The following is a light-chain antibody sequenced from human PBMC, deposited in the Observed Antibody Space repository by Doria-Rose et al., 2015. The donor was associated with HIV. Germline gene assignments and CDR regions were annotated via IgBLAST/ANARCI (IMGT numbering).Light chain of an antibody. V-gene: IGKV2D-29*02. CDR1: QSLVNSDGKTY. J-gene: IGKJ3*01. Sequence: EIVLTQSPLSLSVTPGQPASISCRSSQSLVNSDGKTYLYWYLQKPGQSPQLLIDEVANRFSGVPDRFSGSGSGTDLTLNISRVEPEDFGVYYCMQTILHPFTFDPGPTVDIK. CDR2: EVA. CDR3: MQTILHPFT.